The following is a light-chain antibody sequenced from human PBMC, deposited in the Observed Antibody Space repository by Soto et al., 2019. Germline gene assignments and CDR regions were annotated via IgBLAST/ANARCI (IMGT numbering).Light chain of an antibody. CDR1: QTISSY. J-gene: IGKJ2*01. Sequence: DIQMTQSPSSLSASVGDRVIITCRASQTISSYVNWYQQKPGKAPKLLLYAASSFQSGVPSRFSGSASGTDFTLTISSLQPEDFATYYRQQGYSTRPYTFGQGTKLVIK. CDR3: QQGYSTRPYT. CDR2: AAS. V-gene: IGKV1-39*01.